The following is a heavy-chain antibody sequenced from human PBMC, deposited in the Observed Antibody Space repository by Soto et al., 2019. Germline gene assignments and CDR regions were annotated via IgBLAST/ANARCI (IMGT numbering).Heavy chain of an antibody. CDR1: GFTVSSNY. D-gene: IGHD3-3*01. V-gene: IGHV3-53*01. CDR2: IYSGGST. CDR3: ARGTGVGFVFWSVYYPSEYYYYGMDV. J-gene: IGHJ6*02. Sequence: GGSLRLSCAASGFTVSSNYMSWVRQAPGKGLEKVSVIYSGGSTYYADSEKGRFTISRDNSKNTLYLQMNSLRAEDTAMNYCARGTGVGFVFWSVYYPSEYYYYGMDVGGQGTTVTVSS.